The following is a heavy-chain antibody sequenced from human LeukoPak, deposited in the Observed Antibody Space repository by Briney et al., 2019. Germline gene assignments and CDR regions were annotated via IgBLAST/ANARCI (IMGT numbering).Heavy chain of an antibody. CDR2: IKEDGSEK. V-gene: IGHV3-7*01. J-gene: IGHJ4*02. CDR1: RFVFSSHG. CDR3: ARAHYSSFDY. Sequence: GGSLRLSCAASRFVFSSHGMHWVRQAPGKGLEWVANIKEDGSEKHYVDSVKGRFTISRDNAKNSLYLQSLYLQMNSLRAEDTAVYYCARAHYSSFDYWGQGTLVTVSS. D-gene: IGHD3-22*01.